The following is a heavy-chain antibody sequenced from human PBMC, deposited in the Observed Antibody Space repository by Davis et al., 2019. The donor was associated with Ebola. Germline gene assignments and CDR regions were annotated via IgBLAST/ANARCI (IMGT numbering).Heavy chain of an antibody. D-gene: IGHD4-11*01. CDR1: GFTFDDYA. Sequence: SLKISCAASGFTFDDYAMHWVRQAPGKGLEWVSGISWNSGSIGYADSVKGRFTISRDNAKNSLYLQMNSLRAEDTALYYCAKEHYSNYDPYYYYGMDVWGQGTTVTVSS. V-gene: IGHV3-9*01. CDR2: ISWNSGSI. CDR3: AKEHYSNYDPYYYYGMDV. J-gene: IGHJ6*02.